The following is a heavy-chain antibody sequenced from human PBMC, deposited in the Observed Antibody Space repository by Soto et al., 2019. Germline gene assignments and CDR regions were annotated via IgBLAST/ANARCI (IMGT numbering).Heavy chain of an antibody. V-gene: IGHV3-64*01. CDR1: GFTLTTYC. J-gene: IGHJ6*02. CDR3: ARGNLPWDYHSYGMDV. Sequence: EVQLVESGGGLVQPGGSLTLSCVASGFTLTTYCMHWVRQAPGKGLEYLSAISNDAVHTYYANSVKDRSTISIDNSKDTLYLHMGSLRTEDMAVYYCARGNLPWDYHSYGMDVWGQGTTVTVSS. D-gene: IGHD7-27*01. CDR2: ISNDAVHT.